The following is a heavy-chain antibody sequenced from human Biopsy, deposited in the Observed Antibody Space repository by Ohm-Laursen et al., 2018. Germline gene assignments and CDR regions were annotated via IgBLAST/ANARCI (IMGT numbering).Heavy chain of an antibody. D-gene: IGHD6-13*01. Sequence: SSVKVSCKSSGYPFSNYYLFWVRQAPGQGLEWMGRINPNSGDTVFARNFQGRVTMTRDTAISTVYMDLRNLRPDDTAVYFCARMEQPHDYWGQGTLVTVSS. CDR2: INPNSGDT. V-gene: IGHV1-2*06. CDR3: ARMEQPHDY. J-gene: IGHJ4*02. CDR1: GYPFSNYY.